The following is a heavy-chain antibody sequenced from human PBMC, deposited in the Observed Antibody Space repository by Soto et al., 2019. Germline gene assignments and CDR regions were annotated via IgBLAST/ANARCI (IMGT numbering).Heavy chain of an antibody. V-gene: IGHV6-1*01. D-gene: IGHD3-10*01. CDR3: EREGGAMVRRVIVRGPLDY. J-gene: IGHJ4*02. CDR2: TYYRSKWYN. CDR1: GDSVSSTSVA. Sequence: QVQLQQSGPGLVKPSQTLSLTCAISGDSVSSTSVAWSWVRQSPSSGLEWLGRTYYRSKWYNELAVFMNSRITINPDSSKNQLYLQLNSVTPEDKAVDYSEREGGAMVRRVIVRGPLDYWGQGTLVTVAS.